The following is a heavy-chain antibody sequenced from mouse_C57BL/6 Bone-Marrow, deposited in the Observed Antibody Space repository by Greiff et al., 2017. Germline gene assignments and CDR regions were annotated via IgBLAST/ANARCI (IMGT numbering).Heavy chain of an antibody. CDR2: IDPEDGET. J-gene: IGHJ4*01. CDR3: SRDITKGLYYAMDH. V-gene: IGHV14-2*01. Sequence: VQLQQSGAELVKPGASVKLSCTASGFNIKDYYMHWVKQRTEQGLEWIGRIDPEDGETKYDPKFKGKATMTADTSSNTAYLQLSSLTSEDTAVYDVSRDITKGLYYAMDHWGQGTSVTVSS. CDR1: GFNIKDYY. D-gene: IGHD1-1*01.